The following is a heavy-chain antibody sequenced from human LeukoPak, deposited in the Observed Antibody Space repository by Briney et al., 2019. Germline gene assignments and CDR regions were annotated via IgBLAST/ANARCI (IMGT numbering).Heavy chain of an antibody. CDR2: ART. J-gene: IGHJ3*02. D-gene: IGHD5-18*01. Sequence: ARTNYNPSLKSRVTISVDTSKNQFSLKLSSVTAADTAVYYCARDLGVMVRAFDIWGQGTMVSVSS. V-gene: IGHV4-59*01. CDR3: ARDLGVMVRAFDI.